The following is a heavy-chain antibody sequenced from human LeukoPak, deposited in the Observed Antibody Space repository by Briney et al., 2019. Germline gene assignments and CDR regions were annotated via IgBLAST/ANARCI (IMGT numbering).Heavy chain of an antibody. Sequence: SETLSLTCTVSGYSISSGYYWGWIRQPPGKGLEWIGSIYHSGSTYYNPSLKSRVTISVDMSTNQFSLRLSSVTAADTAVYYCARHHITAGGAGAFDIWGQGTMVTVSS. CDR1: GYSISSGYY. CDR3: ARHHITAGGAGAFDI. D-gene: IGHD6-13*01. CDR2: IYHSGST. J-gene: IGHJ3*02. V-gene: IGHV4-38-2*02.